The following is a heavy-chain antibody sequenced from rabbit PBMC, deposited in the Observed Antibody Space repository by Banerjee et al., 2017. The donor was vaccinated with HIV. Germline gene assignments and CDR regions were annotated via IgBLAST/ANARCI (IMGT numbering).Heavy chain of an antibody. CDR1: GFSFSSSYW. J-gene: IGHJ4*01. D-gene: IGHD4-2*01. CDR2: IDAGSSGST. V-gene: IGHV1S40*01. Sequence: QSLEESGGDLVKPGASLTLTCTASGFSFSSSYWICWVRQAPGKGLEWIACIDAGSSGSTYYASWAKGRFTISKTSSTTVTLQMTTLTAADTATYFCARRYAGSAGYGVATFNLWGPGTLVTVS. CDR3: ARRYAGSAGYGVATFNL.